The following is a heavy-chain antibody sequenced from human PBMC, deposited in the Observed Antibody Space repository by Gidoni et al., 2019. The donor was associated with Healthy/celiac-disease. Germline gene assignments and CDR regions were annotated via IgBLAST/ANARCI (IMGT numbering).Heavy chain of an antibody. CDR1: GYSFTSYW. CDR3: ARHRRGRLYYYYGMDV. Sequence: EVQLVQSGAEVKKPGESLKISCKVSGYSFTSYWIGWVRQRPGKGLEWMGIILPGDSDTRYSPSFQGQVTISAEKSISTAYLQWSSLKASDTAMYYCARHRRGRLYYYYGMDVWGQGTTVTVSS. V-gene: IGHV5-51*01. D-gene: IGHD3-16*01. CDR2: ILPGDSDT. J-gene: IGHJ6*02.